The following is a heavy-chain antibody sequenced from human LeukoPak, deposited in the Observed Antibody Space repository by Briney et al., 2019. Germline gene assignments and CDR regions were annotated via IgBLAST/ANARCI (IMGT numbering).Heavy chain of an antibody. D-gene: IGHD1-26*01. V-gene: IGHV4-59*08. J-gene: IGHJ4*02. CDR1: GGSIGSYY. CDR2: IYFTGST. CDR3: ARQRGSYFDL. Sequence: SETLPLTCSVSGGSIGSYYWSWIRQPPGKGLEWIGYIYFTGSTTYNPSLKSRVTISLHTSKNQFSLKMTSVTAADTAVYYCARQRGSYFDLWGQGTLVTVSS.